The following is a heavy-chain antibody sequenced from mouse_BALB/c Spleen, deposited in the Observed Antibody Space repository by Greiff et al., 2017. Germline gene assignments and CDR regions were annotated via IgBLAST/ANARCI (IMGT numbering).Heavy chain of an antibody. V-gene: IGHV14-3*02. D-gene: IGHD1-2*01. CDR2: IDPANGNT. J-gene: IGHJ4*01. CDR3: ASHSAIYAMDY. CDR1: GFNIKDTY. Sequence: EVKLLESGAELVKPGASVKLSCTASGFNIKDTYMHWVKQRPEQGLEWIGRIDPANGNTKYDPKFQGKATITADTSSNTAYLQLSSLTSEDTAVYYCASHSAIYAMDYWGQGTSVTVSS.